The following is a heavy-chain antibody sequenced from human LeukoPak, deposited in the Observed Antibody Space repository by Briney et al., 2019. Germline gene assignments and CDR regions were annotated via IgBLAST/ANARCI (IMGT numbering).Heavy chain of an antibody. Sequence: PSETLSLTCTVSGGSISSYYWSWIRQPPGKGLEWIGYIYYSGSTNYNPSLKSRVTISVDTSKNQFSLKLSSVTAADTAVYYCAREGGQWGGYFDYWGQGTLVTVSS. D-gene: IGHD6-19*01. CDR3: AREGGQWGGYFDY. V-gene: IGHV4-59*01. CDR2: IYYSGST. CDR1: GGSISSYY. J-gene: IGHJ4*02.